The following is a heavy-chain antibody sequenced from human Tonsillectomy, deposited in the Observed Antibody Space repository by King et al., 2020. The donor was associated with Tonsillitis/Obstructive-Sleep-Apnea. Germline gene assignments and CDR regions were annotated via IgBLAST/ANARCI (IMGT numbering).Heavy chain of an antibody. Sequence: VQLVESGGGVVQPGRSLRLSCAASGFTFSSYTMHWVRQAPGKGLEWVAVISYDGSNKYYADSVKGRFTISRDNSKNTLYLQMNSLRAEDTAVYYCAKDLRSFEDCYRMDVWGQGTPVPVSS. CDR1: GFTFSSYT. J-gene: IGHJ6*02. CDR3: AKDLRSFEDCYRMDV. D-gene: IGHD3-9*01. CDR2: ISYDGSNK. V-gene: IGHV3-30*04.